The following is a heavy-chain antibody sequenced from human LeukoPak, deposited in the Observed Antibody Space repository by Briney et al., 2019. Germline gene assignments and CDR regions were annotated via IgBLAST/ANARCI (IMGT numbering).Heavy chain of an antibody. J-gene: IGHJ4*02. CDR1: GYTFTGYY. CDR3: ARVRRTALGEPFDY. D-gene: IGHD1-26*01. Sequence: ASVKVSCKASGYTFTGYYMHWVRQAPGQGFEWMGWINPNSGGTNYAQKFQGRVTMTRDTSISTAYMELSRLKSDDTALYYCARVRRTALGEPFDYWGQGTLVTVSS. CDR2: INPNSGGT. V-gene: IGHV1-2*02.